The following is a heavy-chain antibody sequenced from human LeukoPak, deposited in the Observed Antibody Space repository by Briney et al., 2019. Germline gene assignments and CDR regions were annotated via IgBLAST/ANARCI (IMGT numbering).Heavy chain of an antibody. Sequence: ASVKVSCKTSGYTFTTYGISWVRQAPRQGLEWMGWISAYNGNTNYAQKLHGRVTLTTDTSTSTAYMELRSLRSDDTAVYYCARSLPRIAVAGMYYFDYGGQGTLVTVSS. J-gene: IGHJ4*02. CDR2: ISAYNGNT. CDR3: ARSLPRIAVAGMYYFDY. CDR1: GYTFTTYG. V-gene: IGHV1-18*01. D-gene: IGHD6-19*01.